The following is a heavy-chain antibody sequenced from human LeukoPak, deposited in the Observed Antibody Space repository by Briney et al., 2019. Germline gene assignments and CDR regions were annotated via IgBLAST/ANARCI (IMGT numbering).Heavy chain of an antibody. CDR3: ASAGPYSRLDY. CDR1: GFIVSSNY. CDR2: TYSGGST. V-gene: IGHV3-53*01. Sequence: GGSLRLSCAASGFIVSSNYMSWVRQAPGKGLEWVSVTYSGGSTYYADSVKGRFTISRGNSKNTLYLQMESLRAEDTAVYYCASAGPYSRLDYWGQGTLVTVSS. J-gene: IGHJ4*02. D-gene: IGHD6-13*01.